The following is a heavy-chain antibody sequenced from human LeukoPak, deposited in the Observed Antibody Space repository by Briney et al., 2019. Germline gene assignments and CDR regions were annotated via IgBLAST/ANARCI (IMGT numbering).Heavy chain of an antibody. CDR3: ARDERGWLVDATYYYYGMDV. CDR1: GGSISSSSYY. V-gene: IGHV4-39*07. J-gene: IGHJ6*02. Sequence: PSETLSLTCTVSGGSISSSSYYWGWIRQPPGKGLEWIGSIYYSGSTYYNPSLKSRVTISVDTSKNQFSLKLSSVTAADTAVYYCARDERGWLVDATYYYYGMDVWGQGTTVTVSS. CDR2: IYYSGST. D-gene: IGHD6-19*01.